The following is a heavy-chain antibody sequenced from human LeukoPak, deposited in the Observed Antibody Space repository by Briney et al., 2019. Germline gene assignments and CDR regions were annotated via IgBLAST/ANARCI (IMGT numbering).Heavy chain of an antibody. CDR1: GFTFSSHA. J-gene: IGHJ5*02. V-gene: IGHV3-30*02. D-gene: IGHD4-23*01. Sequence: GGPLRLSCAASGFTFSSHAMHWVRQAPGKGLEWVAFIRYDGNNKNYADSAKGRFTISRDNSKDTLYLQMNSLRVEDTAVYYCAKGDDYGANTRLPKYNWFDPWGQGTLVTVSS. CDR2: IRYDGNNK. CDR3: AKGDDYGANTRLPKYNWFDP.